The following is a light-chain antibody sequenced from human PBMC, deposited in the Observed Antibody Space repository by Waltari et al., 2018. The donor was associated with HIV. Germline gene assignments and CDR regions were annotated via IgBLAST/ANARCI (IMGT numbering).Light chain of an antibody. V-gene: IGKV3-20*01. Sequence: EIVLTQSPGTLSLSPGERATLSCRASQTVSSAYLAWYQQKPGQAPRLLIYEVSSRASCVPDRFSGTGSGTDFTLTISRLEPEDFAVYHCQQYGASPWTFGQGTKVEIK. J-gene: IGKJ1*01. CDR3: QQYGASPWT. CDR2: EVS. CDR1: QTVSSAY.